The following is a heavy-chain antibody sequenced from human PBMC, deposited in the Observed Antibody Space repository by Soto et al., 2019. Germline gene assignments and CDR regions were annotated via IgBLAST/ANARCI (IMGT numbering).Heavy chain of an antibody. V-gene: IGHV4-31*03. D-gene: IGHD1-26*01. CDR2: IYYSGSS. J-gene: IGHJ4*02. CDR3: ARVEGSSYYFRHDC. Sequence: SETLSLTCTVSGGSISGGSYHWSWIRQHPGKGLEWIGNIYYSGSSYYNPSLKSRATISIDTSKDQFSLRLGPVTAADTAVYYCARVEGSSYYFRHDCWGRGTLVTVSS. CDR1: GGSISGGSYH.